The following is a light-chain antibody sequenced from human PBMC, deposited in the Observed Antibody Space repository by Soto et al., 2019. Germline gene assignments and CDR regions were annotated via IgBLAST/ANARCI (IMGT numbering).Light chain of an antibody. V-gene: IGLV2-14*01. CDR1: NSDVDIYHF. CDR2: DVS. CDR3: NSYTSSSTLYV. J-gene: IGLJ1*01. Sequence: QSALTQPASVSGSPGQSITISCTGTNSDVDIYHFVSWYQQYPGKAPKLMIYDVSNRPSGVSNRFSGSKSGNTASLTISGLQTEDEADYYFNSYTSSSTLYVFGTGTKLTVL.